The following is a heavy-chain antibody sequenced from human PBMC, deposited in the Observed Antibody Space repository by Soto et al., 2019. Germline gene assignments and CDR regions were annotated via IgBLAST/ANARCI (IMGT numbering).Heavy chain of an antibody. V-gene: IGHV3-23*01. CDR3: AKDSTVTTSLYFYYYGFDV. CDR2: VSGRGGST. Sequence: VHLLESGGGLVQPGGSLRLACTASGFTFNHYAMSWVRQAPGKGLEWVSAVSGRGGSTKYADSVKGRFITSRDNSNSPLYLQMDSLRGEDTAVYYCAKDSTVTTSLYFYYYGFDVWGQGTTVTVSS. J-gene: IGHJ6*02. CDR1: GFTFNHYA. D-gene: IGHD4-17*01.